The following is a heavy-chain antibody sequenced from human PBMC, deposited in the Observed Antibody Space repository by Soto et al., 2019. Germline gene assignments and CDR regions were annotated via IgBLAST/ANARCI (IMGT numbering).Heavy chain of an antibody. J-gene: IGHJ3*02. CDR2: IIPIFGTA. CDR1: GGTFSSYA. V-gene: IGHV1-69*01. D-gene: IGHD2-21*02. CDR3: ARDRAYCGGDCDLGAFDI. Sequence: QVQLVQSGAEVKKPGSSVKVSCKASGGTFSSYAISWVRQAPGQGLEWMGGIIPIFGTANYAQKFQGRVTITADESTSTAYMALSSLRSEDTAVYYCARDRAYCGGDCDLGAFDIWGQGTMVTVSS.